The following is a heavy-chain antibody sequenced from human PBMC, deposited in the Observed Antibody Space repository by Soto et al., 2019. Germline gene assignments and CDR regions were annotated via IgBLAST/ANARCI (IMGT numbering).Heavy chain of an antibody. CDR3: ARSPRGYGDFYFDY. CDR2: INAGNGNT. CDR1: GYPFTSYA. D-gene: IGHD4-17*01. J-gene: IGHJ4*02. V-gene: IGHV1-3*01. Sequence: ASVKLSCKASGYPFTSYAIHWVRQAPGKRLEWMGWINAGNGNTKYSQKFQGRVTITRDTSASTAYMELSSLRSEDTAVYYCARSPRGYGDFYFDYWGQGTLVTSPQ.